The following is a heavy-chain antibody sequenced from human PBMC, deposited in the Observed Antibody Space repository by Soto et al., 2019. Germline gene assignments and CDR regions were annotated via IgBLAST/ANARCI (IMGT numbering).Heavy chain of an antibody. Sequence: GGSLRLSCAASGFIFSSDAMHWVRQAPGKGLEWVAVISYHGNDKYYADSVKGRFTISRDNSKNTLYLQMNSLRAEDTAVYFCARSKYYYDTSDYLDYWGQGTLFTVSS. D-gene: IGHD3-22*01. J-gene: IGHJ4*02. CDR2: ISYHGNDK. CDR3: ARSKYYYDTSDYLDY. V-gene: IGHV3-30-3*01. CDR1: GFIFSSDA.